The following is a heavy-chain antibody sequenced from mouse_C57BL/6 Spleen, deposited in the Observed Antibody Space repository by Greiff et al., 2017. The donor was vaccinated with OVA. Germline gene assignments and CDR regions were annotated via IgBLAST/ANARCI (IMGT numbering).Heavy chain of an antibody. D-gene: IGHD1-1*01. J-gene: IGHJ2*01. V-gene: IGHV1-50*01. Sequence: QVQLQQPGAELVKPGASVKLSCKASGYTFTSYWMQWVKQRPGQGLEWIGEIDPSDSYTNYNQKFKGKATLTVDTSSSTAYMQLSSLTSEDSAVYYCARKGITTVVAPDYWGQGTTLTVSS. CDR2: IDPSDSYT. CDR1: GYTFTSYW. CDR3: ARKGITTVVAPDY.